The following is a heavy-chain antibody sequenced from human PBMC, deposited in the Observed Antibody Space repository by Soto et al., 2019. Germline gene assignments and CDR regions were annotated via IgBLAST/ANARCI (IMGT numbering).Heavy chain of an antibody. J-gene: IGHJ5*02. Sequence: QVQLVQSGAEVKKPGSSVKVSCKASGGTFSTYTITWVRQAPGQGLEWMGRIIPIIGIINYAQKFQGRVTTTAEKFTGTAYMELTRLRSDDTAVYYCAGDPDSHYNDSHASSYPWGQGTLVTVSS. CDR2: IIPIIGII. CDR3: AGDPDSHYNDSHASSYP. D-gene: IGHD3-22*01. CDR1: GGTFSTYT. V-gene: IGHV1-69*08.